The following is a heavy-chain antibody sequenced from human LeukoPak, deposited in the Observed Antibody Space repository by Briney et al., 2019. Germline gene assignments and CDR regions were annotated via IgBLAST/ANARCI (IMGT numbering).Heavy chain of an antibody. D-gene: IGHD3-9*01. J-gene: IGHJ6*02. CDR2: IYYSGST. CDR1: GGSISSYY. V-gene: IGHV4-59*13. CDR3: ARVRYFDWSDYYGMDV. Sequence: PSETLSLTCTVSGGSISSYYWSWIRQPPGKGLEWSGYIYYSGSTNYNPSLKSRVTISVDTSKNQFSLKLSSVTAADTAVYYCARVRYFDWSDYYGMDVWGQGTTVTVSS.